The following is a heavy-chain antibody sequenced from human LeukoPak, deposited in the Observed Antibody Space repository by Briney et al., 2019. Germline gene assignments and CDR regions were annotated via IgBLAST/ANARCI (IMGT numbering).Heavy chain of an antibody. CDR1: GGSISSYY. CDR3: ARSGPYYYGSGSYNYFDY. CDR2: IYYSGST. D-gene: IGHD3-10*01. J-gene: IGHJ4*02. Sequence: SETLSLTCTVSGGSISSYYWSWIRQPPGKGLEWIGYIYYSGSTYYNPSLKSRVTISVDTSKNQFSLKLSSVTAADTAVYYCARSGPYYYGSGSYNYFDYWGQGTLVTVSS. V-gene: IGHV4-59*08.